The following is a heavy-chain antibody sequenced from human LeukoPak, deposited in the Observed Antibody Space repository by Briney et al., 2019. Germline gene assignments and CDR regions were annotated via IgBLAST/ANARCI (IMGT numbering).Heavy chain of an antibody. CDR2: ISSYNGNT. Sequence: GASVKVSCKASGYTFTNYGISWVRQAPGQGLEWMGWISSYNGNTHYAQKLQGRVTMTTDTSTSTAYMELRSLRSDDTAMYYCARSSHRLYDYVWGSYESKDYWGQGTLVTVSS. CDR3: ARSSHRLYDYVWGSYESKDY. V-gene: IGHV1-18*01. J-gene: IGHJ4*02. CDR1: GYTFTNYG. D-gene: IGHD3-16*01.